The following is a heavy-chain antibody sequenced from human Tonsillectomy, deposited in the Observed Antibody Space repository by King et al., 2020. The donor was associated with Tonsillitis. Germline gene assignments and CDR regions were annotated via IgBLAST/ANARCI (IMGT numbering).Heavy chain of an antibody. CDR2: ISSSDRTI. D-gene: IGHD5-18*01. CDR1: GFTFSSYE. J-gene: IGHJ4*02. V-gene: IGHV3-48*03. Sequence: VQLVESGGGLVQPGGSLRLSCAASGFTFSSYEMNWVRQAPGKGLEWVSYISSSDRTIYYADSVKGRFTISRDNAKNSLYLQMNSLRAEDTAVYFCTRGGTQLYLQYYFDYWGQGTLVTVSS. CDR3: TRGGTQLYLQYYFDY.